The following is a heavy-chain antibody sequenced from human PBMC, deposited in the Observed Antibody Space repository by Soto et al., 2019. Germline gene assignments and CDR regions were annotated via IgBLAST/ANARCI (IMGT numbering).Heavy chain of an antibody. CDR3: VRAPRNWGFDF. V-gene: IGHV1-8*01. Sequence: QVQLVQSGAEVKKPGASVKVSCKASGYIFTSYDINWVRQATGEGPEWMGWMNPSNGHTGYSQKFQGRVTMTSDTSISTAYMELSSLRSEDTAVYYCVRAPRNWGFDFWGQGTQVTVSS. CDR2: MNPSNGHT. J-gene: IGHJ4*02. CDR1: GYIFTSYD. D-gene: IGHD7-27*01.